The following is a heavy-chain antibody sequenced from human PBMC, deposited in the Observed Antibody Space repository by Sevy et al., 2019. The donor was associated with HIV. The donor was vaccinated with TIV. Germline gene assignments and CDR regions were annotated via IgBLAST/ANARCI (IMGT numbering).Heavy chain of an antibody. V-gene: IGHV3-30*02. CDR1: GFTFSTYD. CDR2: IRYDGSNK. CDR3: ARGRKTTQEWLEELDYYYGMDV. J-gene: IGHJ6*02. Sequence: GGSLSLSCAASGFTFSTYDMHWVRQAPGKGLEWVAYIRYDGSNKYYGDSVRGRFTISRDNSKSTLYVQLNSLRAEDMAVYYCARGRKTTQEWLEELDYYYGMDVWGHGTSVTVSS. D-gene: IGHD2-8*01.